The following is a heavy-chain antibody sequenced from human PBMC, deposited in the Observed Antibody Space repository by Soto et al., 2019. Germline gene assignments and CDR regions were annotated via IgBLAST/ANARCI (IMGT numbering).Heavy chain of an antibody. CDR3: VKGGWRVAVLDKGAFDS. V-gene: IGHV4-59*12. D-gene: IGHD2-21*01. CDR2: IYYSGAT. Sequence: SETLSLTCTVSGAPITINYWSWIRQAPGKGLEWIGYIYYSGATKYNPSLKSRVTISVDKSKNQFSLKLTSVTAADTAVYFCVKGGWRVAVLDKGAFDSWGQGILVTVSS. J-gene: IGHJ4*02. CDR1: GAPITINY.